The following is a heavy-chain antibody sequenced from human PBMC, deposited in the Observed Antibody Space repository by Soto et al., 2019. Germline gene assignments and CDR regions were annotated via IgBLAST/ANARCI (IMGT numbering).Heavy chain of an antibody. J-gene: IGHJ4*02. CDR1: GFTVSTYG. Sequence: QVQLVETGGGVVQPGRSLRLSCAVSGFTVSTYGMHWVRQAPGKGLEWVAVLARHGGIKFYADSVKGRFTISRDNSKNTLFLEMNSLGGDAMADYYCTGEDASGYWGQGTMVTVSS. CDR2: LARHGGIK. D-gene: IGHD2-8*02. CDR3: TGEDASGY. V-gene: IGHV3-30*03.